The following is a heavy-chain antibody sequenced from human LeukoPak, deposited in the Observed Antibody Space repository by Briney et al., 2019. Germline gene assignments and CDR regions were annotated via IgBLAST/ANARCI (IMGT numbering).Heavy chain of an antibody. D-gene: IGHD3-9*01. CDR3: ARVHYDILTGRGPLHPPGPRYYYYYYYMDV. CDR2: ISGSGGST. Sequence: GGSLRLSFAASGFTFSSYAMSWVRQAPGKGLEWVSAISGSGGSTYYADSVKGRFTISRDNSKNTLYLQMNSLRAEDTAVYYCARVHYDILTGRGPLHPPGPRYYYYYYYMDVWGKGTTVTISS. V-gene: IGHV3-23*01. J-gene: IGHJ6*03. CDR1: GFTFSSYA.